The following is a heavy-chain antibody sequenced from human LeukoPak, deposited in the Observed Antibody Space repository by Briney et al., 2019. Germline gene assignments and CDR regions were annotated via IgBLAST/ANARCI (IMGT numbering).Heavy chain of an antibody. Sequence: GASVKLSCKASGGTFSSYAISWVRQAPGQGLEWMGGIIPIFGTANYAQKFQGRVTITADKSTSTAYMELSSLRSEDTAVYYCARGYGGYDFWSGPSYNWFDPWGQGTLVTVSS. D-gene: IGHD3-3*01. CDR3: ARGYGGYDFWSGPSYNWFDP. J-gene: IGHJ5*02. CDR2: IIPIFGTA. V-gene: IGHV1-69*06. CDR1: GGTFSSYA.